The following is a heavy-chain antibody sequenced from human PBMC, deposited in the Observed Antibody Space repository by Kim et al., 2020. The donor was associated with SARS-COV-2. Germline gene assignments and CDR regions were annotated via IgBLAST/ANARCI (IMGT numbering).Heavy chain of an antibody. J-gene: IGHJ4*02. CDR3: ARLRFSWYSFDY. V-gene: IGHV3-7*03. Sequence: YVDSVKGRFTISRDNAKNSLYLQMNSLSAEDTAVYYCARLRFSWYSFDYWGQGTLVTVSS. D-gene: IGHD2-21*01.